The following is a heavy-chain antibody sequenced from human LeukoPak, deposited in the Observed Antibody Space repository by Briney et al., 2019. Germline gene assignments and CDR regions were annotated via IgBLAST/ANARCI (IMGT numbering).Heavy chain of an antibody. Sequence: PGGSLRLSCAASGFTFSSYGMHWVRQAPGKGLEWVAFIRYDGSNKYYADSVKGRFTISRDNSKNTLYLQMNSLRAEDTAVYYCAKPRGPSGSYYFDYWGQGTLVTVSS. J-gene: IGHJ4*02. V-gene: IGHV3-30*02. CDR3: AKPRGPSGSYYFDY. CDR1: GFTFSSYG. CDR2: IRYDGSNK. D-gene: IGHD1-26*01.